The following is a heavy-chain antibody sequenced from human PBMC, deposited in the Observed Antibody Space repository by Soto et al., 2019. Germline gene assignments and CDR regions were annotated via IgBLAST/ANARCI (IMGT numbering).Heavy chain of an antibody. CDR1: GYTFTSYA. J-gene: IGHJ6*03. V-gene: IGHV1-3*01. Sequence: ASVKVSCKASGYTFTSYAMHWVRQAPGQRLEWMGWINAGNGNTKYSQKLQGRVTITRDTSASTAYMELSSLRSEDTAVYYCAREAGDYYYYYMDVWGKGTTVTVSS. CDR3: AREAGDYYYYYMDV. CDR2: INAGNGNT.